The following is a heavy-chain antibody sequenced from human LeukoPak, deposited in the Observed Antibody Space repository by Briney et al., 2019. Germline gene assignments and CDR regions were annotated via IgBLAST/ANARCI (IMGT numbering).Heavy chain of an antibody. Sequence: GASVKVSCKASGYTFISSHIHWVRQAPGQGLEWMGVINPNGGGTVYAQEFQGRFTMTRDTSTSTVYMELSSLRSEDTALYYCAGEVGSSKHLDVWGQGTMVAVSS. V-gene: IGHV1-46*01. CDR3: AGEVGSSKHLDV. J-gene: IGHJ3*01. CDR2: INPNGGGT. CDR1: GYTFISSH. D-gene: IGHD1-26*01.